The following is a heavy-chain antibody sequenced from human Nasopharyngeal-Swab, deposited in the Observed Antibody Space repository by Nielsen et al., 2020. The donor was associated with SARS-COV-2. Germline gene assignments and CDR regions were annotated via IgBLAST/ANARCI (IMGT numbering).Heavy chain of an antibody. CDR2: IRVSGDTT. V-gene: IGHV3-23*01. D-gene: IGHD1-26*01. J-gene: IGHJ3*02. CDR3: AKVKSGTSYDAFDI. Sequence: GESLKISCTASGFTFSNYAMTWVRQAPGKGLEWVSSIRVSGDTTYYADSVKGRFTISRDSSKNTLYLQINSLRAEDTALYYCAKVKSGTSYDAFDIWGQGTMVTVSS. CDR1: GFTFSNYA.